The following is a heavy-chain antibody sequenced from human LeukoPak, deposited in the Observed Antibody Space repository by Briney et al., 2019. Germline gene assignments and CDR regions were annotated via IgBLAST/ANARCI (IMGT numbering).Heavy chain of an antibody. CDR1: GLTFGDYT. V-gene: IGHV3-64*02. Sequence: GGSLRLSCEASGLTFGDYTMHWVRQAPGKGLEWVSLISRNGAATKYADSVKGRFTISRDNSMNTLYLQMGSLRAEDMAVYYCARVPYYYGSGSYSPYYMDVWGKGTTVTVSS. J-gene: IGHJ6*03. CDR3: ARVPYYYGSGSYSPYYMDV. D-gene: IGHD3-10*01. CDR2: ISRNGAAT.